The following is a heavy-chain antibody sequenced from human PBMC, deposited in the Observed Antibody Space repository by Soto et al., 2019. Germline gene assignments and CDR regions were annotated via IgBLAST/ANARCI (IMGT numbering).Heavy chain of an antibody. Sequence: QMQLVQSGGGVVQPGRSLRLSCAASGFTFDTYEMNWVRQAPGKGLEWVAMISFAGTNDYYADSVKGRFTISRDNSNNTLVLHMTILIVEDTAVYSSARDMNWLDPWGQGSLVTVAS. CDR2: ISFAGTND. J-gene: IGHJ5*02. CDR3: ARDMNWLDP. CDR1: GFTFDTYE. V-gene: IGHV3-30-3*01.